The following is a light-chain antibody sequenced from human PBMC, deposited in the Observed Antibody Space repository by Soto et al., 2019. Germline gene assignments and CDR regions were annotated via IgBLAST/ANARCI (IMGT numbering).Light chain of an antibody. J-gene: IGKJ1*01. CDR3: QQYNDWPRT. V-gene: IGKV3-15*01. CDR2: GAS. Sequence: MTQSPATLSVSPGERATLSCKASQSVSSNLAWYQQKPGQAPRLLIYGASTRATGIPARFSGSGSGTEFTLTISSLQSEDFAVYYCQQYNDWPRTFGQGTKVDIK. CDR1: QSVSSN.